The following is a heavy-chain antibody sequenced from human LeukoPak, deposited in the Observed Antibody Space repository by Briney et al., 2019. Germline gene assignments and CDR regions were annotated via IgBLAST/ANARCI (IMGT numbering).Heavy chain of an antibody. Sequence: SETLSLTCAVYGGSFSGYYWNWIRQPPGKGLEWIGEINHSGSTNYNPSLKGRVTISVDTSKNQLSLKVSSVTAADTAVYYCARGWFGELINYWGQGTLVTVSS. CDR2: INHSGST. D-gene: IGHD3-10*01. CDR1: GGSFSGYY. V-gene: IGHV4-34*01. J-gene: IGHJ4*02. CDR3: ARGWFGELINY.